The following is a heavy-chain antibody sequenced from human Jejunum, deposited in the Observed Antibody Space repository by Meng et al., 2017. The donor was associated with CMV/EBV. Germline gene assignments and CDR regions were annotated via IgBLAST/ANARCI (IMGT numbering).Heavy chain of an antibody. Sequence: ASGFTFSSYEMNWVRQAPGKGLEWVSYISSSGSTIYYAASVKGRFTISRDNAKNSLYLQMNSLRAEDTAVYYCARLYSSSSYRFDPWGQGTLVTVSS. V-gene: IGHV3-48*03. J-gene: IGHJ5*02. CDR1: GFTFSSYE. CDR2: ISSSGSTI. CDR3: ARLYSSSSYRFDP. D-gene: IGHD6-6*01.